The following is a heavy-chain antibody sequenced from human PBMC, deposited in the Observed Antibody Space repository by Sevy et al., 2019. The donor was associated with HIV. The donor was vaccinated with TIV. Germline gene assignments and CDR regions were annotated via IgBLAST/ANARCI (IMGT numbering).Heavy chain of an antibody. D-gene: IGHD6-19*01. Sequence: GGSLRLSCAASGFTVSSSYMIWVRQAPGKGLEWVSVIYAGGTTYYADSVKGRFTISRDNSNNTLYLQMNSLRADDTAVYFCAGDSSSDSLSSFDFWGQGPLVTVSS. CDR2: IYAGGTT. CDR1: GFTVSSSY. V-gene: IGHV3-53*01. J-gene: IGHJ4*02. CDR3: AGDSSSDSLSSFDF.